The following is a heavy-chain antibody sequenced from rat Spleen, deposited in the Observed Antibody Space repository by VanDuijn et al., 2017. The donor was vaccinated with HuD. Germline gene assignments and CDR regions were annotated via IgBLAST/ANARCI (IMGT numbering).Heavy chain of an antibody. CDR2: FSYDGGNT. V-gene: IGHV5-29*01. D-gene: IGHD5-1*01. Sequence: EVQLVESDGGLVQPGRSLKLSCAVSGFIFSDYYMAWVRQTPTKGLEWVATFSYDGGNTYYRDSVKGRFTISRDNAKSTLYLQMDSLRSEDTATYYCARLTGGHFDYWGQGVMGTVSS. J-gene: IGHJ2*01. CDR1: GFIFSDYY. CDR3: ARLTGGHFDY.